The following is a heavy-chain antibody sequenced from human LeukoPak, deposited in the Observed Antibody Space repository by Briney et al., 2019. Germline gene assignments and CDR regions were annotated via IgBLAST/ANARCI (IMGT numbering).Heavy chain of an antibody. V-gene: IGHV4-59*12. Sequence: SETLSLTCTVSGGSISSYYWSWIRQPPGKGLEWIGYIYYSGSTNYNPPLKSRVTISVDTSKNQFSLKLSSVTAADTAVYYCARGGGGNIVVVTAIPSYYFDYWGQGTLVTVSS. D-gene: IGHD2-21*02. CDR3: ARGGGGNIVVVTAIPSYYFDY. J-gene: IGHJ4*02. CDR2: IYYSGST. CDR1: GGSISSYY.